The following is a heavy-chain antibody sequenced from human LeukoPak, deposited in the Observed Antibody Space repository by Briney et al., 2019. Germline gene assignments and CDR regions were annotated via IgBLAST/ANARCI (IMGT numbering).Heavy chain of an antibody. J-gene: IGHJ4*02. Sequence: XXXXRGNTGYAQKFQGRLTMTRNTSISTAYMELSSLRSEDTAVYYCARGDYDFWSGYSTYYFDYWGQGTLVTVSS. D-gene: IGHD3-3*01. CDR2: XXXXRGNT. CDR3: ARGDYDFWSGYSTYYFDY. V-gene: IGHV1-8*01.